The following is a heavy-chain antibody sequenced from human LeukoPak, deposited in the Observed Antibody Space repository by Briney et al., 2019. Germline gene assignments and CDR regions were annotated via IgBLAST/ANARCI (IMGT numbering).Heavy chain of an antibody. J-gene: IGHJ4*02. Sequence: ASVKVSCKASGYTFSSYDINWVRQATGQGLEWMGWMNPNSGNTGYAQKFQGRVTMSKNTSISTAYMELSSLRSEDTAVYCCARGPYDSSGYRFDCWGQGTLVTVSP. CDR1: GYTFSSYD. CDR2: MNPNSGNT. V-gene: IGHV1-8*01. D-gene: IGHD3-22*01. CDR3: ARGPYDSSGYRFDC.